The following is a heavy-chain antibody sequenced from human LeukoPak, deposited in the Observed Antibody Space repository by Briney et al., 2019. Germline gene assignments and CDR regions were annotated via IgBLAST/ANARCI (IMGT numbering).Heavy chain of an antibody. V-gene: IGHV4-31*03. CDR3: AGGGYSGYADF. Sequence: SETLSLTCTVSGGSISSGGYYWSVIRQHPGKGLEGIAYIYYSGSTYYNPSLKSRVTISVDPSKTQFSLKLSSVTAADTAVYYCAGGGYSGYADFWGQGTMVTVSS. CDR2: IYYSGST. CDR1: GGSISSGGYY. J-gene: IGHJ4*02. D-gene: IGHD5-12*01.